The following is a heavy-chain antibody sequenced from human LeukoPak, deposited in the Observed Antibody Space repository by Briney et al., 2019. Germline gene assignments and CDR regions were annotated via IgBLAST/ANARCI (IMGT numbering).Heavy chain of an antibody. CDR3: AREWVVVITDPRWYFDL. D-gene: IGHD3-22*01. Sequence: PSETLSLTCTVSGGSISSYYWSWIRQPAGKGLEWIGRIYTSGSTNYNPSLKSRVTMSVDTSKNQFSLKLSSATAADTAVYYCAREWVVVITDPRWYFDLWGRGTLVTVSS. CDR2: IYTSGST. V-gene: IGHV4-4*07. CDR1: GGSISSYY. J-gene: IGHJ2*01.